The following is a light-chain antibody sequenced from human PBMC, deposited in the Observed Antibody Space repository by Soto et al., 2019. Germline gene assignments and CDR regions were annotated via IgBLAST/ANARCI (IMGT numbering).Light chain of an antibody. J-gene: IGKJ1*01. CDR3: QHYKMYSPWT. CDR1: QDISSW. V-gene: IGKV1-5*01. CDR2: DVS. Sequence: DIQMTQSPSSVSASVGDSVTITCRASQDISSWLAWYQQKPGKAPKLLLYDVSSLQSGVPSRFSGSGSGTEFTLTISSLQPDDFATYYCQHYKMYSPWTFGQGTKVDIK.